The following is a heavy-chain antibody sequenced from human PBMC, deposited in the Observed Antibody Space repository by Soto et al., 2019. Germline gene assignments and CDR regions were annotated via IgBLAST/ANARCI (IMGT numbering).Heavy chain of an antibody. V-gene: IGHV3-30*03. CDR2: ISYDGSNK. D-gene: IGHD6-19*01. J-gene: IGHJ4*02. Sequence: QVQLVESGGGVVQPGRSLRLSCAASGFTFSSYGMHWVRQAPGKGLEWVAVISYDGSNKYYADSVKGRFTISRDNSKNTLYLQMNSLRAEDTAVYYCATTKIQWLAFFDYWGQGTLVTVSS. CDR3: ATTKIQWLAFFDY. CDR1: GFTFSSYG.